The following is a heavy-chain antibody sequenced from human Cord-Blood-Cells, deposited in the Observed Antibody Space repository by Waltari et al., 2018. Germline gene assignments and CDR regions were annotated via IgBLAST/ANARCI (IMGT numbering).Heavy chain of an antibody. D-gene: IGHD2-8*02. V-gene: IGHV1-69*01. J-gene: IGHJ2*01. Sequence: QVQLVQSGAELKQPGSSVKVSCKASGGPSSSYPIRWVRQAPGQGLEWMGGIIPIFGTANYAQKFQGRVTITADESTSTVYMELSSLRSEDTAVYYCARGSFTGNWYFDLWGRGTLVTVSS. CDR1: GGPSSSYP. CDR3: ARGSFTGNWYFDL. CDR2: IIPIFGTA.